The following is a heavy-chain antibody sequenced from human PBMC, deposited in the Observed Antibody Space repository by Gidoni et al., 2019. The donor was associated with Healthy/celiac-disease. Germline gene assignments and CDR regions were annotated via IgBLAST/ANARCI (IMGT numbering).Heavy chain of an antibody. Sequence: QVQLVESGGGWVKPGGSLRLYGAASGFTFSDYYMSWIRQDPGKGLEWVSYISSSSSYTNYADSVKGRFTISRDNAKNSLYLQMNSLRAEDTAVYYCARDLLGDDVWGQGTTVTVSS. D-gene: IGHD3-16*01. CDR3: ARDLLGDDV. CDR1: GFTFSDYY. J-gene: IGHJ6*02. CDR2: ISSSSSYT. V-gene: IGHV3-11*05.